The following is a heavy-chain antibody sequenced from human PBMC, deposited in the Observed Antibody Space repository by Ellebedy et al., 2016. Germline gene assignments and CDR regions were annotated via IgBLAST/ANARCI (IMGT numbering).Heavy chain of an antibody. J-gene: IGHJ6*02. CDR2: VSSSGGST. CDR3: ARDMVSDGDLNYYYGMDV. Sequence: GESLKISCAASGFTVSSNYMSWVRQAPGKGLEWVSGVSSSGGSTYYTDSVKGRFTISRDNSKNTLYLQMNSLRAEDTAVYYCARDMVSDGDLNYYYGMDVWGQGTTVTVSS. V-gene: IGHV3-23*01. CDR1: GFTVSSNY. D-gene: IGHD4-17*01.